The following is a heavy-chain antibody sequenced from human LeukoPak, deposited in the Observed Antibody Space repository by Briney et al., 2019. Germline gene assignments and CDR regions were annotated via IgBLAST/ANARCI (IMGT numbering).Heavy chain of an antibody. V-gene: IGHV3-23*01. J-gene: IGHJ4*02. CDR1: GFTFSSYA. D-gene: IGHD2-2*01. CDR3: AKANQLLSYFDY. Sequence: PGGSLRLSCAASGFTFSSYAMSWVRQAPGKGLEWVSAISGSGGSTYYADTVKGRFTISRDNSKNTLYLQMNSLRAEDTAVYYCAKANQLLSYFDYWGQGTLVTVSS. CDR2: ISGSGGST.